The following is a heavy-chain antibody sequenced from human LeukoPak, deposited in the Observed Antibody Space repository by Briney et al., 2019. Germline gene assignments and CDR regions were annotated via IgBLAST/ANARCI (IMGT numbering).Heavy chain of an antibody. V-gene: IGHV3-23*01. J-gene: IGHJ4*02. CDR2: ISGSGGST. CDR1: GFTFSSYA. D-gene: IGHD3-22*01. Sequence: GGSLRLSCAASGFTFSSYAMSWVRQAPGKGLEWVSAISGSGGSTYYADSVKGRFTISRDNSKNTLYLQMNSLRAEDTAVYYCAKDQPYYVSSGYYYSSFDYWGQGTLVTVSS. CDR3: AKDQPYYVSSGYYYSSFDY.